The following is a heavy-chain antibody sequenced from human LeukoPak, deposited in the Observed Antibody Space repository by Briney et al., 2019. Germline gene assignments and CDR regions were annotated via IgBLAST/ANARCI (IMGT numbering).Heavy chain of an antibody. CDR1: GGSISSSTYY. CDR2: IYYSGST. CDR3: ARPAIGSESYMTWFDP. D-gene: IGHD3-10*01. J-gene: IGHJ5*02. V-gene: IGHV4-39*01. Sequence: SETLSLACTVSGGSISSSTYYWGWIRQPPGKGLEWIGSIYYSGSTYYNPSLKSRVTISVDTSKNQFSLKLSSVTAADTAVYYCARPAIGSESYMTWFDPWGQGTLVTVSS.